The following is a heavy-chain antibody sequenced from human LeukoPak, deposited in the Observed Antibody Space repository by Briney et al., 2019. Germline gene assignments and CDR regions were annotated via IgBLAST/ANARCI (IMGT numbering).Heavy chain of an antibody. Sequence: GGSLRLSCAASGFTFSSYSMNWVRQAPGKGLEWVSSISSSSSYIYYADSVKGRFTISRDNAKNSLYPQMNSLRAEDTAVYYCARAGSGWPLDYWGQGTLVTVSS. CDR2: ISSSSSYI. J-gene: IGHJ4*02. D-gene: IGHD6-19*01. V-gene: IGHV3-21*01. CDR3: ARAGSGWPLDY. CDR1: GFTFSSYS.